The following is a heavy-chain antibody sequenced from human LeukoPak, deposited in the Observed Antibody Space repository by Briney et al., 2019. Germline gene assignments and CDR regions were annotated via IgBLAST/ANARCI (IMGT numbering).Heavy chain of an antibody. CDR1: GYTFTSYD. Sequence: ASVKVSCKASGYTFTSYDINWVRQATGQGLEWMGWMNPNSGNTGYAQKFQGRVTITRNTSISTAYMELSSLRSEDTAVYYCARDLVYDSSGYYSLNFDYWGQGTLVTVSS. V-gene: IGHV1-8*03. CDR2: MNPNSGNT. CDR3: ARDLVYDSSGYYSLNFDY. J-gene: IGHJ4*02. D-gene: IGHD3-22*01.